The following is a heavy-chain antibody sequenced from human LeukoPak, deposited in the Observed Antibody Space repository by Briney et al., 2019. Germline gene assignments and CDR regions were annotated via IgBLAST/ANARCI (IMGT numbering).Heavy chain of an antibody. J-gene: IGHJ3*02. CDR3: ARVNSSSWYAFDI. CDR1: GGSISSGSYY. CDR2: IYYSGST. Sequence: SETLSLTCTVSGGSISSGSYYWSWIRQPPGKGLEWIGYIYYSGSTNYNPSLKSRVTISVDTSKNQFSLKLSSVTAADTAVYYCARVNSSSWYAFDIWGQGTMVTVSS. D-gene: IGHD6-13*01. V-gene: IGHV4-61*01.